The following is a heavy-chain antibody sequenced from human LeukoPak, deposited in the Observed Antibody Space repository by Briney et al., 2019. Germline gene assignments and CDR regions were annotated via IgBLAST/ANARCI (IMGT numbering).Heavy chain of an antibody. CDR3: ARGYSSSR. CDR1: GYTFTYYV. Sequence: GASVKVSCKTSGYTFTYYVISWVRQAPGQGLEWMGWINAYNGNTNNAQKFQGRVTMTTDTSTSTAYMELSSLRSEDTAVYYCARGYSSSRWGQGTLVTVSS. V-gene: IGHV1-18*01. J-gene: IGHJ4*02. D-gene: IGHD6-13*01. CDR2: INAYNGNT.